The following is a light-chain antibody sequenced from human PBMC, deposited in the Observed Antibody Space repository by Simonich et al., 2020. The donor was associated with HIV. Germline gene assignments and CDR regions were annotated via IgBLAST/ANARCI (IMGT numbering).Light chain of an antibody. V-gene: IGKV3-20*01. Sequence: EIVLTQSPGTLSLSPGERATLSCRASQSVSSNYLAWYQQKPGQAPRLLIYGASSRATGIPDRFSGSWSGTDFTLTINRLEPEDFAVYYCQQYDRSPTWTFGQGTKVEIK. CDR2: GAS. CDR3: QQYDRSPTWT. CDR1: QSVSSNY. J-gene: IGKJ1*01.